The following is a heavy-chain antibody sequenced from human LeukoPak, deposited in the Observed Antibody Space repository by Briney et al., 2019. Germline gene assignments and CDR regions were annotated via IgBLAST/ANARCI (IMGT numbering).Heavy chain of an antibody. CDR1: GFTFRNYA. J-gene: IGHJ4*02. CDR3: ARGVRIAVAGNIDY. V-gene: IGHV3-30*04. Sequence: PGRSLRLSCVASGFTFRNYAMHWVRQAPGKGLEWVAVISYDGPNKHYADSVKGRFTISRDNSKNTLYMQMNSLRAEDTAVYYCARGVRIAVAGNIDYWGQGTLVTVSS. D-gene: IGHD6-19*01. CDR2: ISYDGPNK.